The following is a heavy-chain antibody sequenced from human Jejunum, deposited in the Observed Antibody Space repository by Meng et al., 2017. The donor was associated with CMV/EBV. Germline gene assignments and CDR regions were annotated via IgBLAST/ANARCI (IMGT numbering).Heavy chain of an antibody. J-gene: IGHJ5*02. CDR3: ARVRILHQRIGWFDP. Sequence: SGHTFTDDYINWVRQAPGQGLEWLGWIGPYNGDTRSAQKFQGRVTMTWDTSITTAHMELSGLTSDDTAIYYCARVRILHQRIGWFDPWGQGTLVTVSS. CDR1: GHTFTDDY. CDR2: IGPYNGDT. V-gene: IGHV1-2*02. D-gene: IGHD2-15*01.